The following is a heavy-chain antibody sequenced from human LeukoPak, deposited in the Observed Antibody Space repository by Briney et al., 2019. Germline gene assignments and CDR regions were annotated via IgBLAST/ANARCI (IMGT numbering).Heavy chain of an antibody. J-gene: IGHJ5*02. D-gene: IGHD3-10*01. V-gene: IGHV3-11*01. CDR1: GFIFSDYY. CDR2: ISSSGSIT. CDR3: ARTGGAGSPSDT. Sequence: GGSLRLSCAASGFIFSDYYMTWIRQAPGKGLEWVSYISSSGSITYYADSVKGRFTISRDNAKNPLYLEMSSLRDDDTAVYFCARTGGAGSPSDTWGQGTLVTVSS.